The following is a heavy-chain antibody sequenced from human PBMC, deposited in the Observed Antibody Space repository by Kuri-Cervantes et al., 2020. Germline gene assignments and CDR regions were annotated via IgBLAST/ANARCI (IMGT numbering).Heavy chain of an antibody. V-gene: IGHV3-23*01. CDR2: ISGSGGST. Sequence: GESLKISCAASGFTFINAWMSWVRQAPGKGLEWVSAISGSGGSTYYADSVKGRFTISRGNSKNTLYLQMNSLRAEDTAVYYCANGAGPHYYDSSGQYYFDNWGQGTLVTVSS. CDR1: GFTFINAW. CDR3: ANGAGPHYYDSSGQYYFDN. D-gene: IGHD3-22*01. J-gene: IGHJ4*02.